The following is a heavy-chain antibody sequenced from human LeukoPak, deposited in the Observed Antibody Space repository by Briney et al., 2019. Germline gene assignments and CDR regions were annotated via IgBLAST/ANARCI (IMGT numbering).Heavy chain of an antibody. CDR3: ARAESVGATPDFDY. V-gene: IGHV4-34*01. CDR1: GGSFSGYY. D-gene: IGHD1-26*01. Sequence: SETLSLTCAVYGGSFSGYYWSWIRQPPGKGLEWIGEINHSGSTNYNPSLKSRVTISVDTSKNQFSLKLSSVTAADTAVYYCARAESVGATPDFDYWGQGTLVTVSP. J-gene: IGHJ4*02. CDR2: INHSGST.